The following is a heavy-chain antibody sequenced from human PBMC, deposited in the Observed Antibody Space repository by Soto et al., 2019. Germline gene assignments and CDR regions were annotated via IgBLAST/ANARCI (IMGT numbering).Heavy chain of an antibody. J-gene: IGHJ4*02. CDR1: GYTFTSYA. V-gene: IGHV1-3*01. D-gene: IGHD3-3*01. CDR2: INPVTGNT. Sequence: GASVKVSCKASGYTFTSYAMHWVRQAPGQRLEWMGWINPVTGNTRYAQKFQGRVTITRDTSTSTAYMELSSLRSEDTAVYYCATFSRGSWSGFTAYWGQGTLVTVSS. CDR3: ATFSRGSWSGFTAY.